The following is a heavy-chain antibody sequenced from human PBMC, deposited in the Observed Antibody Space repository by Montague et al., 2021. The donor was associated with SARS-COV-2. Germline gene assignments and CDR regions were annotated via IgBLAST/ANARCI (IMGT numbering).Heavy chain of an antibody. J-gene: IGHJ6*03. CDR3: ARGQEGVNMVVVVLGFYYYMDV. Sequence: SLRLSCAASGFIFSNFAFHWVRQAPGKGLEWLAIITYDGIDKFYADSVKGRFTISRDNSKNILYLRMNSLTPEDTAVYYCARGQEGVNMVVVVLGFYYYMDVWGKGTTVTVSS. CDR2: ITYDGIDK. V-gene: IGHV3-30*04. CDR1: GFIFSNFA. D-gene: IGHD3-22*01.